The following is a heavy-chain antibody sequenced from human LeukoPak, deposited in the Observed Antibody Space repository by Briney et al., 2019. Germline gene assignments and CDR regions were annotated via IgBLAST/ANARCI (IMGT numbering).Heavy chain of an antibody. CDR1: GYSFTSHG. D-gene: IGHD2-2*01. Sequence: ASVKVSCKASGYSFTSHGISVVRQAPGQGLEWMGWITAYSGNTHYAQNLQGRVTMTTDTSTSTAYLELRSLRSDDTAMYYCAREPPSIWCSDTSCYPTFDYWGQGTLVTVSS. CDR2: ITAYSGNT. CDR3: AREPPSIWCSDTSCYPTFDY. J-gene: IGHJ4*02. V-gene: IGHV1-18*01.